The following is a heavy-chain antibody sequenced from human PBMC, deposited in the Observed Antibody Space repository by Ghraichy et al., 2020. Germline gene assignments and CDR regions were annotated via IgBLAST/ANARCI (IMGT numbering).Heavy chain of an antibody. CDR1: GYTFTGYY. D-gene: IGHD1-26*01. CDR2: INPNSGGT. Sequence: ASVKVSCKASGYTFTGYYMHWVRQAPGQGLEWMGWINPNSGGTNYAQKFQGRVTMTRDTSISTAYMELSRLRSDDTAVYYCARGVGAIPQAAWFDPWGQGTLVTVSS. CDR3: ARGVGAIPQAAWFDP. V-gene: IGHV1-2*02. J-gene: IGHJ5*02.